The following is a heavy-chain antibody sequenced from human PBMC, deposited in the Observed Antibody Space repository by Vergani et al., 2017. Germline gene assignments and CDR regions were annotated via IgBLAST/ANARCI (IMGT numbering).Heavy chain of an antibody. CDR1: GGSISSYY. D-gene: IGHD3-3*01. V-gene: IGHV4-59*01. CDR3: AGLWSGPGWFDP. J-gene: IGHJ5*02. Sequence: QVQLQESGPGLVKPSETLSLTCTVSGGSISSYYWSWIRHPPGKGLEWIGYIYYSGSTNYNPSLKSRVTISVDTSKNQISLKLSSVTAADTAVFYCAGLWSGPGWFDPWGQGTLVTVSS. CDR2: IYYSGST.